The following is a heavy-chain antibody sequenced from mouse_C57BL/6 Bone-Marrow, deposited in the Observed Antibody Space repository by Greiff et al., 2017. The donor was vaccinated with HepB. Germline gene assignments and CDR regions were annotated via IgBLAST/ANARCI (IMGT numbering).Heavy chain of an antibody. Sequence: QVQLKQPGAELVKPGASVKLSCKASGYTFTSYWMHWVKQRPGQGLEWIGMIHPNSGSTNYNEKFKSKATLTVDKSSSTAYMQLSSLTSEDSAVYYCARCPYYGSSWWYFDVWGTGTTVTVSS. J-gene: IGHJ1*03. V-gene: IGHV1-64*01. CDR3: ARCPYYGSSWWYFDV. CDR2: IHPNSGST. CDR1: GYTFTSYW. D-gene: IGHD1-1*01.